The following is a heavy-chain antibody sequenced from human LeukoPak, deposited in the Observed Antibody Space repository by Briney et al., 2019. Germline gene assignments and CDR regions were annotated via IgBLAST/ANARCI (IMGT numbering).Heavy chain of an antibody. CDR2: ISDSGGST. J-gene: IGHJ4*02. CDR1: GITLSNYG. D-gene: IGHD4-17*01. V-gene: IGHV3-23*01. CDR3: ARDSVGDLLDY. Sequence: GGSLRLSCAVSGITLSNYGMSWVRQAPGKGLEWVAGISDSGGSTNYADSVKGRFTISRDNAKNSIYLQMDSLRVEDTAIYYCARDSVGDLLDYWGQGTPVTVSS.